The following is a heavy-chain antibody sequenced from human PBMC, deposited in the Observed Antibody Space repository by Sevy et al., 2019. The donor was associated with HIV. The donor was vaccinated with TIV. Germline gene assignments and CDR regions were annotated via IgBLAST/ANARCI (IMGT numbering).Heavy chain of an antibody. Sequence: SETLSLTCTVSGGSISSGDYYWSWIRQPPGKGLEWIGYIYYSGSTYYNPSLKSRVTISVDTSKNQFPLKLSSVTVADTAAYDCARIPIYSSSSDGEYYFDYWGQGTLVTVSS. V-gene: IGHV4-30-4*01. CDR2: IYYSGST. CDR1: GGSISSGDYY. J-gene: IGHJ4*02. D-gene: IGHD6-6*01. CDR3: ARIPIYSSSSDGEYYFDY.